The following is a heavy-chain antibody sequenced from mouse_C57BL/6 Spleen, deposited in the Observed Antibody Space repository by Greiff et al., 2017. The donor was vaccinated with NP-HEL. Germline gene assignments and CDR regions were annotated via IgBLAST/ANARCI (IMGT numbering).Heavy chain of an antibody. CDR2: IDPSDSET. CDR1: GYTFTSYW. V-gene: IGHV1-52*01. D-gene: IGHD1-1*01. CDR3: ARDPLYYYGGGFAY. J-gene: IGHJ3*01. Sequence: QVQLQQSGAELVRPGSSVKLSCKASGYTFTSYWMHWVKQRPIQGLEWIGNIDPSDSETHYNQKFKDKATLTVDKSSSTAYMQLSSLTSEDSAVYYCARDPLYYYGGGFAYWGQGTLVTVSA.